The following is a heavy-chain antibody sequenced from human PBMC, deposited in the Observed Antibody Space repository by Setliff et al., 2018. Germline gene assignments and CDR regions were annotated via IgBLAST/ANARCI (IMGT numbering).Heavy chain of an antibody. V-gene: IGHV1-18*01. D-gene: IGHD2-2*01. CDR1: GYTFTNYG. Sequence: ASVKVSCKASGYTFTNYGISGVRQAPGQGLEWMGWISAYTGNTYSAQKFQGRLTMTTDTSTTTAYMELRSLRSDDTAVYYCSRLVRYCTRTSCQRASGDDYWGQGTLVTVSS. CDR2: ISAYTGNT. CDR3: SRLVRYCTRTSCQRASGDDY. J-gene: IGHJ4*02.